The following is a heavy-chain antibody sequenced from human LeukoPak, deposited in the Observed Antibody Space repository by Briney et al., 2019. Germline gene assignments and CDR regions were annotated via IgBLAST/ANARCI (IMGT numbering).Heavy chain of an antibody. J-gene: IGHJ4*02. CDR1: GFTFSDFG. D-gene: IGHD2-2*01. CDR3: ARRTGDTRFCSRFSCFLPDY. Sequence: QSGGSLRLSCAASGFTFSDFGMNWVRQAPGKGLEWVASISNGGTEFYADSVKGRFAISRDTSTNTLSLQMNSLRAEDTAVYFCARRTGDTRFCSRFSCFLPDYWGQGTLVTVSS. V-gene: IGHV3-30*01. CDR2: ISNGGTE.